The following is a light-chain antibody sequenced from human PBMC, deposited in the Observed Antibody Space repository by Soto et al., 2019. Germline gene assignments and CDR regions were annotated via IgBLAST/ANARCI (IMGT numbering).Light chain of an antibody. V-gene: IGLV2-14*01. J-gene: IGLJ1*01. CDR3: SSYTSSSTQV. Sequence: QSALTQPASVSGSPGQSITISCTGTSSDVGGYNDVSWYQQHPGKAPKLMIYDVSNRPSGVSNRFSGSKSGNTASLTISGLQAEDEAYYYCSSYTSSSTQVFGTGTKLTVL. CDR2: DVS. CDR1: SSDVGGYND.